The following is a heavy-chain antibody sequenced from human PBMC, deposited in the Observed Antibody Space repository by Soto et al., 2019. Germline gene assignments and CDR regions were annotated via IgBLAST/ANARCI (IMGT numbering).Heavy chain of an antibody. CDR1: GGTFNRYT. V-gene: IGHV1-69*01. CDR3: ALWGFRDGNNSKYNYSGMDV. Sequence: EQLVQSGAEVKKPGSSVKLSCKASGGTFNRYTISWVRQAPGQGLEWMGGIIPIFGTANYAQKFQGRVAIIADESTSAAYMELRSLRSEYTAVYYCALWGFRDGNNSKYNYSGMDVWGQGTTVTVSS. D-gene: IGHD1-1*01. J-gene: IGHJ6*02. CDR2: IIPIFGTA.